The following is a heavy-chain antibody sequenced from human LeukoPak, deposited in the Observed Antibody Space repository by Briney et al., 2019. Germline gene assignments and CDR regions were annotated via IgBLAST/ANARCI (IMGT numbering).Heavy chain of an antibody. J-gene: IGHJ4*02. D-gene: IGHD6-13*01. CDR1: GYSFTSYD. V-gene: IGHV1-8*01. CDR2: RNPNSGNT. CDR3: ARRVAAGGTCMGY. Sequence: AAVKVSCKASGYSFTSYDINWVRQATGQGREWMGWRNPNSGNTGSAQKFQGRVTMTRNTSISTAYMELSNLRSEDTAVYYCARRVAAGGTCMGYWGQGTLVTVSS.